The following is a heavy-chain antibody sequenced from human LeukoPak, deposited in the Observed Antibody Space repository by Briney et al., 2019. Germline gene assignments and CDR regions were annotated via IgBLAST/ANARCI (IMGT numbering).Heavy chain of an antibody. D-gene: IGHD1-14*01. CDR1: GGSISSGSYY. J-gene: IGHJ2*01. Sequence: SQTLSLTCTVSGGSISSGSYYWSWIRQPAGKGLEWIGRIHTSGSTNYNPSLKSRVTISVDTSKNQFSLKLSSVTAADTAVYYCASRTYWYFDLWGRGTLVTVSS. CDR3: ASRTYWYFDL. CDR2: IHTSGST. V-gene: IGHV4-61*02.